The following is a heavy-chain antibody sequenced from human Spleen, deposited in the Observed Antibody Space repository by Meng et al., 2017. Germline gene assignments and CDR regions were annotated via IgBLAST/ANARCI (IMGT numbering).Heavy chain of an antibody. CDR1: GASISSYY. Sequence: GSLRLSCTVSGASISSYYWSWIRQPPGRGLEWIGYIYYSGSTYYNPSLKSRITISVDTSKNQFSLKLSSVTAADTAVYYCARGLSHDYVWGNYRYQYYFDYWGQGTLVTVSS. CDR2: IYYSGST. V-gene: IGHV4-59*12. CDR3: ARGLSHDYVWGNYRYQYYFDY. J-gene: IGHJ4*01. D-gene: IGHD3-16*02.